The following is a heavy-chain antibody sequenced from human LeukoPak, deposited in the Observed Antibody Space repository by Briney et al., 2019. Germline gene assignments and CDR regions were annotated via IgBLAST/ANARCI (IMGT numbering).Heavy chain of an antibody. CDR1: GFTFSNYG. V-gene: IGHV3-30*18. J-gene: IGHJ4*02. CDR2: ISYDGYNK. CDR3: AKGVEFDF. Sequence: GGSLRLSCAASGFTFSNYGMHWVRQAPGKGLEWVALISYDGYNKYYVDSVKGRFTISRDNSKDTLYLQMNSLRAEDTAVYYCAKGVEFDFWGQGTLVTVSS. D-gene: IGHD2-2*01.